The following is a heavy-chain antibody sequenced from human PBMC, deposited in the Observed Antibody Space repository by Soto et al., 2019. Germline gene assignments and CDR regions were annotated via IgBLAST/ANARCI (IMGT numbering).Heavy chain of an antibody. J-gene: IGHJ3*02. CDR1: GFTFSSYS. CDR3: ARAWGYSYGYVDAFDI. Sequence: GGSLRLSCAASGFTFSSYSMDWVRQAPGKGLEWVSSISSSSSYIYYADSVKGRFTISRDNAKNSLYLQMNSLRAEDTAVYYCARAWGYSYGYVDAFDIWGQGTIVTVSS. V-gene: IGHV3-21*01. CDR2: ISSSSSYI. D-gene: IGHD5-18*01.